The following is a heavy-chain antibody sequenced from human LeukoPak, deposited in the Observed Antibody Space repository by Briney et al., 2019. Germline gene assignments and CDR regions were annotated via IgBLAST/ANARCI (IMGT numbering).Heavy chain of an antibody. CDR1: GGSISSYY. V-gene: IGHV4-59*01. CDR2: IYYSGST. D-gene: IGHD3-10*01. CDR3: ARVRRTTMVRGVIHNWFDP. Sequence: SETLSLTCTVSGGSISSYYWSWIRQPPGKGLEWIGYIYYSGSTNYNPSLKSRVTISVDTSKNQFSLKLSSVTAADMAVYYCARVRRTTMVRGVIHNWFDPWGQGTLVTVSS. J-gene: IGHJ5*02.